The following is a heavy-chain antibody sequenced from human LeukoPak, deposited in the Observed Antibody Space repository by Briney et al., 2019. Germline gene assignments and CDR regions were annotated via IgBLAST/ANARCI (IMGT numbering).Heavy chain of an antibody. J-gene: IGHJ4*02. CDR1: GFTFSSYE. CDR2: ISSSGSTI. V-gene: IGHV3-48*03. Sequence: GGSLRLSCAASGFTFSSYEMNWVRQAPGKGLEWVSYISSSGSTIYYADYVKGRFTISRDNAKNSLYLQMNSLRAEDTAVYYCARDSSGDLDYWGQGTLVTVSS. CDR3: ARDSSGDLDY. D-gene: IGHD3-22*01.